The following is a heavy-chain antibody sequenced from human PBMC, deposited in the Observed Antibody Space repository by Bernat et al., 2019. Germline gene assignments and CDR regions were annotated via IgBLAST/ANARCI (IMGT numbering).Heavy chain of an antibody. CDR1: GFTFSNAW. V-gene: IGHV3-15*01. CDR3: TTGATY. Sequence: EAQLVESGGGLVKPGGSLRLSCAASGFTFSNAWMYLVRQAPGKGLEWVARVKSKIDGGTIDYAAPVKGRFTISRDDLRNTLYLQMNSLKTEDTAVYYCTTGATYWGQGTLVTVSS. J-gene: IGHJ4*02. D-gene: IGHD1-26*01. CDR2: VKSKIDGGTI.